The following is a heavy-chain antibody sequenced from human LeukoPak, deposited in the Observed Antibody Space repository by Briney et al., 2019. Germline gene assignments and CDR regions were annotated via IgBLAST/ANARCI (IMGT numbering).Heavy chain of an antibody. CDR3: AKDLGSGWSPYYFDY. D-gene: IGHD6-19*01. V-gene: IGHV3-23*01. Sequence: GGSLRLSXAASGFTFSSYAMSWVRQAPGKGLEWVSAISGSGGSTYYADSVKGRFTISRDNSKNTLYLQMNSLRAEDTAVYYCAKDLGSGWSPYYFDYWGQGTLVTVSS. CDR1: GFTFSSYA. CDR2: ISGSGGST. J-gene: IGHJ4*02.